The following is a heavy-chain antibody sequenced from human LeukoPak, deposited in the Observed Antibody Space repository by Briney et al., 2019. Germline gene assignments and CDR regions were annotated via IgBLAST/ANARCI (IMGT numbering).Heavy chain of an antibody. CDR2: IYGSGST. CDR3: ARNVGWYSHDS. D-gene: IGHD6-19*01. J-gene: IGHJ4*02. Sequence: SETLSLTCTVSGDSLSSHYWSWIRQPPGKGLEWIGYIYGSGSTHYDPSLRSRVTISDDTSKNQFSLKLTSVTAADTAVYYCARNVGWYSHDSWGQGTLVTVSS. V-gene: IGHV4-59*08. CDR1: GDSLSSHY.